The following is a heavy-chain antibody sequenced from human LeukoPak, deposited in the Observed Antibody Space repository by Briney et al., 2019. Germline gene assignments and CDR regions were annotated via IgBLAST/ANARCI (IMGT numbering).Heavy chain of an antibody. V-gene: IGHV3-30*02. CDR1: GFTFSSYG. J-gene: IGHJ4*02. CDR2: IRDDGSNK. CDR3: AKELVASMVRGVIIGPPDY. Sequence: GGSLRLSCAASGFTFSSYGMHWVRQAPGKGLEWVAFIRDDGSNKYYADSVKGRFTISRDNSKNTLYLQMNSLRAEDTAVYYCAKELVASMVRGVIIGPPDYWGQGTLVTVSS. D-gene: IGHD3-10*01.